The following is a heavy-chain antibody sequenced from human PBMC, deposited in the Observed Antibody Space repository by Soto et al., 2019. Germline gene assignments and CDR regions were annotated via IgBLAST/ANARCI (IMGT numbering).Heavy chain of an antibody. CDR1: GGTFSSYT. Sequence: QVQLVQSGAEVKKPGSSVKVSCKASGGTFSSYTISWVRQAPGQGPEWMGRIIPILGIANYAQKFQGRVTITADKSTSTAYMELSSLRSEDTAVYYCASEQLVRVYYYYYMDVWGKGTTVTVSS. J-gene: IGHJ6*03. CDR2: IIPILGIA. V-gene: IGHV1-69*02. D-gene: IGHD6-13*01. CDR3: ASEQLVRVYYYYYMDV.